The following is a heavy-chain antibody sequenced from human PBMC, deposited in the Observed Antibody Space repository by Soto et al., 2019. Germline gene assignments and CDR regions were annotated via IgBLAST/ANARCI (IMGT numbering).Heavy chain of an antibody. CDR3: AREGPKQWRAYGMDV. D-gene: IGHD6-19*01. J-gene: IGHJ6*02. Sequence: QPGGSLRLSCAASGFTFSSYSMNWVRQAPGKGLEWVSYISSSSSTIYYADSVKGRFTISRDNAKNSLYLQMNSLRAEDTAVYYCAREGPKQWRAYGMDVWGQGTTVTVSS. V-gene: IGHV3-48*01. CDR1: GFTFSSYS. CDR2: ISSSSSTI.